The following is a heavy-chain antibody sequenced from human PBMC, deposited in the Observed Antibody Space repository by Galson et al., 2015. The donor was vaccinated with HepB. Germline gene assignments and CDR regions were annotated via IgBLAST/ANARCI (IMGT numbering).Heavy chain of an antibody. J-gene: IGHJ6*02. CDR2: ISSGDSTI. CDR3: ARGTNDFLGDDIDV. Sequence: SLRLSCAASGFTFSDYYMNWIRQAPGKGLEWVSYISSGDSTIYYADFVKGRFTISRDNAKNSLYLQMDSLRVEDTAVYYCARGTNDFLGDDIDVWGQGTTVTVSS. V-gene: IGHV3-11*01. CDR1: GFTFSDYY. D-gene: IGHD3-3*01.